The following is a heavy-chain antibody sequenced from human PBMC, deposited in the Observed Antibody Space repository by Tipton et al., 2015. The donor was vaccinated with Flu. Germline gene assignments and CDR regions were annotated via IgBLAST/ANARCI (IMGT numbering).Heavy chain of an antibody. CDR1: GASFSNYY. CDR2: INHSGSA. J-gene: IGHJ5*02. CDR3: ARSIAVSGKFDP. Sequence: TLSLTCIVYGASFSNYYWSWIRQPPGKALEWIGEINHSGSANYNPSPKTRVTISVDASKNQFSLMLSSVTAADTAVDYCARSIAVSGKFDPWGQGTLVTVSS. D-gene: IGHD6-19*01. V-gene: IGHV4-34*01.